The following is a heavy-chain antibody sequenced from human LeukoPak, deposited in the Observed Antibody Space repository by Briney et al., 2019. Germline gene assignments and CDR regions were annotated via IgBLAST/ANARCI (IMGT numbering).Heavy chain of an antibody. Sequence: VASVKVSCEASGGTFSSYTISWVRQAPGQGLEWMGRIIPILGIANYAQKFQGRATITADKSTSTAYMELSSLRSEDTAVYYCARNAPGYCSGGSCYSGYYFDYWGQGTLVTVSS. V-gene: IGHV1-69*02. CDR1: GGTFSSYT. CDR2: IIPILGIA. J-gene: IGHJ4*02. D-gene: IGHD2-15*01. CDR3: ARNAPGYCSGGSCYSGYYFDY.